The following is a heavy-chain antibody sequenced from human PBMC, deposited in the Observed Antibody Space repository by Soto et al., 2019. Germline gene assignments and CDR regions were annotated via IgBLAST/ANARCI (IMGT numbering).Heavy chain of an antibody. CDR3: ARDDYKYGLY. D-gene: IGHD4-4*01. CDR1: GFSFKDYF. Sequence: GGSLRLSCAASGFSFKDYFTSWIRQALGKGLEWVSYIGPYGNSIYYADSVKGRFTISRDDATNSLYLHMSRLRTDDTAVYYCARDDYKYGLYWGQGTPVTVYS. V-gene: IGHV3-11*01. CDR2: IGPYGNSI. J-gene: IGHJ4*02.